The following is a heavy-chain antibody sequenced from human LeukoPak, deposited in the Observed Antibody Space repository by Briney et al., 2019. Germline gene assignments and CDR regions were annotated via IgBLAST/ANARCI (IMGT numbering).Heavy chain of an antibody. J-gene: IGHJ4*02. Sequence: PGGSLRLSCAASGFTFSSFGMTWVRQAPGKGLEWVSYISSSDTTIFYADSVKGRFTISRDNAKNSLYLQMDSLGAEDTAVYYCARDLGYSYPYYFDFWGQGTLVTVSS. CDR2: ISSSDTTI. D-gene: IGHD5-18*01. CDR1: GFTFSSFG. CDR3: ARDLGYSYPYYFDF. V-gene: IGHV3-48*04.